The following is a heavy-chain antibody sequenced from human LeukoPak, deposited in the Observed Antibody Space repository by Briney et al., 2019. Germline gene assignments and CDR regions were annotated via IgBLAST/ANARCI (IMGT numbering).Heavy chain of an antibody. D-gene: IGHD6-13*01. V-gene: IGHV4-59*01. CDR3: ARLSSSWYGGLDY. CDR2: IYYSGST. J-gene: IGHJ4*02. Sequence: SETLSLTCTVSGGSISSYYWSWIRQPPGKGLEWIGYIYYSGSTNYNPSLKSRVTISVDTSKNQFSLKLSSVTAADTAVYYCARLSSSWYGGLDYWGQGTLVTVSS. CDR1: GGSISSYY.